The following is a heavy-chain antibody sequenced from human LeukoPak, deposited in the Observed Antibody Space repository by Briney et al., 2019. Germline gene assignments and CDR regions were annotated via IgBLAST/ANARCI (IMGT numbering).Heavy chain of an antibody. CDR1: GDSISTSY. CDR2: IFASEET. CDR3: ARDRYTWHDRDWFDS. V-gene: IGHV4-4*07. J-gene: IGHJ5*01. D-gene: IGHD1-20*01. Sequence: SETLSLTCTVSGDSISTSYWSWIRQPAGKRMEWIGRIFASEETNYNPSLESRVIMSRDTSNNQFFLRLTSVTAADTAVYYCARDRYTWHDRDWFDSWGQGTLVTVSS.